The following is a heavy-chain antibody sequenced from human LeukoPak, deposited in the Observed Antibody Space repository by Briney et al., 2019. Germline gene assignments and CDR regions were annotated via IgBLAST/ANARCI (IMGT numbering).Heavy chain of an antibody. D-gene: IGHD3-22*01. CDR1: GGSISSYY. Sequence: SETLSLTCTVSGGSISSYYWSWIRQPAGKGLEWIGRIYTSGSTNYNPSLKSRVTISGDTPKNQFSLRLSSVTAADTAVYYCARASYSYDINGWVPFDYWGQGTLVTVSS. CDR2: IYTSGST. CDR3: ARASYSYDINGWVPFDY. J-gene: IGHJ4*02. V-gene: IGHV4-4*07.